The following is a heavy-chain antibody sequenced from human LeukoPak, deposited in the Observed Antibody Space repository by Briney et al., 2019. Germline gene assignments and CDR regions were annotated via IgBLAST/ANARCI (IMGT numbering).Heavy chain of an antibody. J-gene: IGHJ6*02. CDR3: ARQAATVTSYGMDV. D-gene: IGHD4-17*01. CDR2: IYYSGST. V-gene: IGHV4-39*01. Sequence: SETLSLTCTVSGGSISSSSYYWGWIRQPPGKGLEWIGSIYYSGSTYYNPSLKSRVTISVDTSKNQFSLKLSSVTAADTAVYYCARQAATVTSYGMDVWGQGTTVTVSS. CDR1: GGSISSSSYY.